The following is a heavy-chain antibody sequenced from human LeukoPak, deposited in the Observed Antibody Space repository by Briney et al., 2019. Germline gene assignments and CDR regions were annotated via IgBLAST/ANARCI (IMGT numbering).Heavy chain of an antibody. V-gene: IGHV4-31*03. D-gene: IGHD3-10*01. Sequence: SETLSLTCTVSGGSISSGGYYWNWIRQHPGKGLEWIGYIYYSGSTYYNPSLKSRITISVDTSKNQFSLKLSSVTAADTAVYYCARSMVRGVIIRAGFDPWGQGTLVTVSS. CDR1: GGSISSGGYY. J-gene: IGHJ5*02. CDR3: ARSMVRGVIIRAGFDP. CDR2: IYYSGST.